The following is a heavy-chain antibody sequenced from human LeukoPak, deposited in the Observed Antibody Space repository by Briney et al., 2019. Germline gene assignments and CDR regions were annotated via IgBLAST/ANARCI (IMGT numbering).Heavy chain of an antibody. V-gene: IGHV3-21*01. CDR2: ISSSSSYI. CDR1: GFTFSSYA. Sequence: GGSLRLSCAASGFTFSSYAMSWVRQAPGKGLEWVSSISSSSSYIYYADSVKGRFTISRDNAKNSLYLQMNSLRAEDTAVYYCARSPYYYDSSGYHDYWGQGTLVTVSS. CDR3: ARSPYYYDSSGYHDY. J-gene: IGHJ4*02. D-gene: IGHD3-22*01.